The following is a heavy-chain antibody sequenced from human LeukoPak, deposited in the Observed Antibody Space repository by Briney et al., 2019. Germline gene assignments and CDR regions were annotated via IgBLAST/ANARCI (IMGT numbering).Heavy chain of an antibody. CDR1: GYTFINFA. J-gene: IGHJ4*02. V-gene: IGHV1-3*01. D-gene: IGHD6-13*01. CDR3: ARGPRAAADDY. Sequence: ASVKVSCKASGYTFINFAINWGRQAPGQRPEWMGWINAGSGNTKYSQKFQGRLTITRDTSASTAYMELSSLTSEDTAVYYCARGPRAAADDYWGQGTLVTVSS. CDR2: INAGSGNT.